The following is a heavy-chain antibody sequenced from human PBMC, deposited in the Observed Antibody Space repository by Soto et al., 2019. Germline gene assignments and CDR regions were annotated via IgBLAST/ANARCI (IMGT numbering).Heavy chain of an antibody. V-gene: IGHV1-2*02. CDR2: INPYSGGT. D-gene: IGHD2-21*01. CDR1: GYTFTDHY. Sequence: ASVKVSCKASGYTFTDHYIHWLRQAPGQSLEWMGWINPYSGGTHFARKFQDRVTMARDTSASTAYMELSSLKSNDTAVYYCARPKYGETYFDSWGQGTVVTVSS. J-gene: IGHJ4*02. CDR3: ARPKYGETYFDS.